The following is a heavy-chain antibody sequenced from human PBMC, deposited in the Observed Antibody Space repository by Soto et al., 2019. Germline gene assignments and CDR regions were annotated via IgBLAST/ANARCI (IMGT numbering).Heavy chain of an antibody. J-gene: IGHJ4*02. CDR2: MNPNSGNT. CDR1: GYTFTSYD. D-gene: IGHD3-22*01. Sequence: GASVKVSCKASGYTFTSYDINWVRQATGQGLEWMGWMNPNSGNTGYAQKFQGRVTMTRNTSISTAYMELSSLRAEDTAVYYCAKDPHDSSGYPPIVYWGQGTLVTVSS. CDR3: AKDPHDSSGYPPIVY. V-gene: IGHV1-8*01.